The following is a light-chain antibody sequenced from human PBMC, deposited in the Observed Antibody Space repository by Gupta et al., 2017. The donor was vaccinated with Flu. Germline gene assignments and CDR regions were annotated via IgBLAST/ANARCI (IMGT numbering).Light chain of an antibody. CDR1: QSIRSY. CDR2: AAS. CDR3: QQSYSTLSFT. J-gene: IGKJ3*01. V-gene: IGKV1-39*01. Sequence: DIQMTQSPSSLPASVGDRVTITCRASQSIRSYLNWYQQKPGTAPKLLIYAASSLQSGVPSRFSGSGSVTDFTLTISSLQPEDFATYYCQQSYSTLSFTFGPGTKVHIK.